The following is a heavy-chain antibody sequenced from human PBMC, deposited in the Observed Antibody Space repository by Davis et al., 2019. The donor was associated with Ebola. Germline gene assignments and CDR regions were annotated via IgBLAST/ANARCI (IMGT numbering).Heavy chain of an antibody. CDR2: IYTSGRT. Sequence: PGGSLRLSCTVSGGSISSHYWSWIRQPAGKGLEWIGRIYTSGRTNYNPSLKSRVTMSVDTSKNQFSLRLSSVTAADTAVYYCARDGCPGGSCYCGDYWGQGTLVTVSS. D-gene: IGHD2-15*01. CDR1: GGSISSHY. J-gene: IGHJ4*02. CDR3: ARDGCPGGSCYCGDY. V-gene: IGHV4-4*07.